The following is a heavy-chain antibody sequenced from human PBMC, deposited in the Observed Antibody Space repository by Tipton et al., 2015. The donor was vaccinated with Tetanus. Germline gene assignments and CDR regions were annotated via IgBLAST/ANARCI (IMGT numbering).Heavy chain of an antibody. CDR2: ISPGDSDT. V-gene: IGHV5-51*01. Sequence: QSEAEVKKPGDSLKISCKGSGYRFTDYWIGWVRQMPGQGLEWMGSISPGDSDTRYNPSFQGPVTMSVDKSINTTYLRWTSLKASDSAMYYCARQKGYWGQGTLVTVSS. CDR1: GYRFTDYW. J-gene: IGHJ4*02. CDR3: ARQKGY.